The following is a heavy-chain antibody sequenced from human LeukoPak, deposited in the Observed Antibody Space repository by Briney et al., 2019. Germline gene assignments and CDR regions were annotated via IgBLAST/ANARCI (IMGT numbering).Heavy chain of an antibody. Sequence: PGGSLRLSCAASGFTFSNYAMTWVRQAPGKGLQWVSAISGDAIYTYYLDSVKGRFTTSRDNSKNTLFLQMNSLRADDTAVYYCAKNYGTSRPFYDYWGQGTVVTVAS. J-gene: IGHJ4*02. CDR1: GFTFSNYA. D-gene: IGHD4-17*01. V-gene: IGHV3-23*01. CDR3: AKNYGTSRPFYDY. CDR2: ISGDAIYT.